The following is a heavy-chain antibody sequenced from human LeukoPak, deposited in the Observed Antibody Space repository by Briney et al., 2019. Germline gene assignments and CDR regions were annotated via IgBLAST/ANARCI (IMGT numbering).Heavy chain of an antibody. CDR3: ARDGVVVAAFDY. Sequence: PSETLSLTCAVYGGSFSGYYWSWIRQPPGKGLEWIGEINHSGSTNYNPPLKSRVTISVDTSKNQFSLKLSSVTAADTAVYYCARDGVVVAAFDYWGQGTLVTVSS. J-gene: IGHJ4*02. CDR2: INHSGST. D-gene: IGHD2-15*01. V-gene: IGHV4-34*01. CDR1: GGSFSGYY.